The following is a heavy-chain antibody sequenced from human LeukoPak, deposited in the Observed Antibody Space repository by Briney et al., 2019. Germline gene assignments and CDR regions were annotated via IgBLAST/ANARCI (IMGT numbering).Heavy chain of an antibody. V-gene: IGHV4-38-2*02. Sequence: SETLSLTCTVSGYSISSGYYWGWIRQPPGKGLEWIGSIYHSGSTYYNPSLKSRVTISVDTSKNQFSLKLSSVTAADTAVYYCAREPPFGVGTFDYWGQGTQVTVSS. D-gene: IGHD3-3*01. CDR3: AREPPFGVGTFDY. CDR1: GYSISSGYY. CDR2: IYHSGST. J-gene: IGHJ4*02.